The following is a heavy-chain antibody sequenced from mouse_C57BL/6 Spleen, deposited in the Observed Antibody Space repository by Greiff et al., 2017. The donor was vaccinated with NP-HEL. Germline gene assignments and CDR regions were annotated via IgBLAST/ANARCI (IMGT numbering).Heavy chain of an antibody. CDR2: IYPGDGDT. V-gene: IGHV1-82*01. D-gene: IGHD1-1*01. J-gene: IGHJ4*01. CDR3: ARTPNYYGSSYGAMDY. CDR1: GYAFSSSW. Sequence: VQLQQSGPELVKPGASVKISCKASGYAFSSSWMNWVKQRPGKGLEWIGRIYPGDGDTNYNGKFKGKATLTADKSSSTAYMQLSSLTSEDSAVYFCARTPNYYGSSYGAMDYWGQGTSVTVSS.